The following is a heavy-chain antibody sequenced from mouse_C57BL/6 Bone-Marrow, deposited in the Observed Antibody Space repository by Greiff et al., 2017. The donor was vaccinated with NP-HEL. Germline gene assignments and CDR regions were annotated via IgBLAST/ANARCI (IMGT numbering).Heavy chain of an antibody. CDR2: INPNNGGT. J-gene: IGHJ1*03. CDR3: TKGGYAPYFDV. CDR1: GYTFTDYY. Sequence: VQLQQSGPELVKPGASVKISCKASGYTFTDYYMNWVKQSHGKSLEWIGDINPNNGGTSYNQKFKGKATLTVDKSSSTAYMELSSLTSEDTAVYYCTKGGYAPYFDVWGTGTTVTVSS. D-gene: IGHD1-3*01. V-gene: IGHV1-26*01.